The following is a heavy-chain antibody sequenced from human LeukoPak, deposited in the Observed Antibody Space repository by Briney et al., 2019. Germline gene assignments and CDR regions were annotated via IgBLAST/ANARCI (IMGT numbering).Heavy chain of an antibody. Sequence: GGSLRLSCAASGFTFSSYSINWVRQAPGKGLEWVSYISSSSNTIYYADSVKGRFTISRDNAKNSLYLQMNSLRAEDTAVYYCARGLLLWFGELLLPDAFDIWGQGTMVTVSS. J-gene: IGHJ3*02. D-gene: IGHD3-10*01. V-gene: IGHV3-48*04. CDR2: ISSSSNTI. CDR1: GFTFSSYS. CDR3: ARGLLLWFGELLLPDAFDI.